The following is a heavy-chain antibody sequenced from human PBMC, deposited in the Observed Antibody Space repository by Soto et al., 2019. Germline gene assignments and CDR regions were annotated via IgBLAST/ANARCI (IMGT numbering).Heavy chain of an antibody. CDR2: TSNTGST. D-gene: IGHD2-15*01. CDR1: GFTVSSNY. CDR3: AKVNVVVVAATFEYEYYFDY. J-gene: IGHJ4*02. V-gene: IGHV3-53*01. Sequence: HPGGSLRLSCAASGFTVSSNYMSWVRQAPGKGLEWVSATSNTGSTYYAGSVKGRSTISRDSSTNTLYLEVNSLRADDTAVYYCAKVNVVVVAATFEYEYYFDYWGQGTLVTVSS.